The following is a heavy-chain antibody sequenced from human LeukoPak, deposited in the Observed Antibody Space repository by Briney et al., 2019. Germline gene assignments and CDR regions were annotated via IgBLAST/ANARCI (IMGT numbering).Heavy chain of an antibody. Sequence: PGGSLRLSCAASGFTFDDYGMHWVRQAPGKGLEWVSGISWNSDSVGYADSVKGRFTISRDNAENSLYLQMNSLRAEDTAFYYCARAGGSRYYYAMDVWGQGTMVTVSS. CDR3: ARAGGSRYYYAMDV. J-gene: IGHJ6*02. D-gene: IGHD3-16*01. CDR1: GFTFDDYG. V-gene: IGHV3-9*01. CDR2: ISWNSDSV.